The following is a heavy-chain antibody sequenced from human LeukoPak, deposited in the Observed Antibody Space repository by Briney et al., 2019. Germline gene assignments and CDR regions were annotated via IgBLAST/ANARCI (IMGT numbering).Heavy chain of an antibody. CDR3: ARDSGSYGDSKFDY. D-gene: IGHD4-17*01. J-gene: IGHJ4*02. V-gene: IGHV4-59*11. CDR1: GGSIRSHF. CDR2: IYYSGSN. Sequence: PSDTLSLTCTVSGGSIRSHFWSWLRLPPGKALEWIGYIYYSGSNHYHPSLKSRVIISVDTSKNQFSLKLTSVTAADAAVYYCARDSGSYGDSKFDYWGQGTLVTVSS.